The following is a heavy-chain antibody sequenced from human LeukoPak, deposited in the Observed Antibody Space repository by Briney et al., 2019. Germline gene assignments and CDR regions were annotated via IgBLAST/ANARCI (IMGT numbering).Heavy chain of an antibody. Sequence: GGSLRLSCAASGFTVTSSYMSWVRQAPGKGLEWVSIIYSGGGAYYADSVKGRFTISRDNSRNTLFLQMNSLRAEDTAMYYCARVFPPNWFDPWGQGTLVTVSS. CDR2: IYSGGGA. CDR1: GFTVTSSY. D-gene: IGHD3-10*02. J-gene: IGHJ5*02. CDR3: ARVFPPNWFDP. V-gene: IGHV3-66*01.